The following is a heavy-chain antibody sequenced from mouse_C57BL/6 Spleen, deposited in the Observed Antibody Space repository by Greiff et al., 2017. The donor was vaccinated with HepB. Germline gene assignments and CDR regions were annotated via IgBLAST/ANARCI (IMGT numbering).Heavy chain of an antibody. CDR2: IRNKANNHAT. V-gene: IGHV6-6*01. CDR3: TRPRQLRPSYYAMDY. J-gene: IGHJ4*01. Sequence: EVKLVESGGGLVQPGGSMKLSCAASGFTFSDAWMDWVRQSPEKGLEWVAEIRNKANNHATYYAESVKGRFTISRDDSKSSVYLQMNSLRAEDTGIYYCTRPRQLRPSYYAMDYWGQGTSVTVSS. CDR1: GFTFSDAW. D-gene: IGHD3-2*02.